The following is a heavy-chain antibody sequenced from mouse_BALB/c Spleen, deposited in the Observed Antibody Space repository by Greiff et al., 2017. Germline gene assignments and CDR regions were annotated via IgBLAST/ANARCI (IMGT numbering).Heavy chain of an antibody. CDR2: ISSGGGST. J-gene: IGHJ2*01. V-gene: IGHV5-12-1*01. CDR3: ARQTYDY. CDR1: GFAFSSYD. D-gene: IGHD5-1*01. Sequence: EVKLVESGGGLVKPGGSLKLSCAASGFAFSSYDMSWVRQTPEKRLEWVAYISSGGGSTYYPDTVKGRFTISRDNAKNTLYLQMSSLKSEDTAMYYCARQTYDYWGQGTTLTVSS.